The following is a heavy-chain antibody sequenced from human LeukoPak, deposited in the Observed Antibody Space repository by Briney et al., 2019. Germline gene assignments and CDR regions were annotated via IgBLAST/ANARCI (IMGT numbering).Heavy chain of an antibody. CDR2: IWHDGSNK. CDR1: GFTFSRYG. V-gene: IGHV3-33*01. Sequence: GGSLRLSCAASGFTFSRYGMHWVRQAPGKGLEWVAVIWHDGSNKYYADPVKGRFTISRENTKNTLYLQMYRLRAEETAVYCCARDENGDYGYFDYWGQGTLVTVSS. D-gene: IGHD4-17*01. CDR3: ARDENGDYGYFDY. J-gene: IGHJ4*02.